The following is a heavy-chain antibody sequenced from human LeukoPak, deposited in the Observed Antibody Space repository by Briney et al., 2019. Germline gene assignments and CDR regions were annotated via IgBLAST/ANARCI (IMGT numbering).Heavy chain of an antibody. Sequence: SETLSLTCTVSGGSISTYYWSWIRQPPGKGLEWIGSIYYSGSTNYNPSLKSRVTISVDTSKNQFSLKLSSVTAADTAVYYCARRRGILTGYYWDPIRNWFDPWGQGTLVTVSS. CDR1: GGSISTYY. J-gene: IGHJ5*02. CDR2: IYYSGST. D-gene: IGHD3-9*01. V-gene: IGHV4-59*12. CDR3: ARRRGILTGYYWDPIRNWFDP.